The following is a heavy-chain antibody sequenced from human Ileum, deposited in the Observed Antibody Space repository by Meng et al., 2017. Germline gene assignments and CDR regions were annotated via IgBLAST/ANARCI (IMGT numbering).Heavy chain of an antibody. J-gene: IGHJ4*02. D-gene: IGHD5-24*01. CDR1: GFTFGDSA. Sequence: GGSLRLSCRASGFTFGDSAVSWFRQAPGKGLEWVGFIRSKSSGESPQYAASVRGRFTISWDDSKIIAYLQMNSLRTEDTAVYYCTRSRDGYNFILDYWGQGTLVTV. CDR3: TRSRDGYNFILDY. CDR2: IRSKSSGESP. V-gene: IGHV3-49*03.